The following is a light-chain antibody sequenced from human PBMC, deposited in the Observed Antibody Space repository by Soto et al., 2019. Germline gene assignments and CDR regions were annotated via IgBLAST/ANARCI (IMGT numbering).Light chain of an antibody. CDR1: QGIGNS. J-gene: IGKJ5*01. Sequence: DIQMTQSPPSLSASVGDRVTITCRASQGIGNSLAWYQQKPGTVPKLLIYSASTLQSGVPSRFSGSGSGTDFTLTISSLQPEDVAAYYCQKYNTVPATSGQGTRLEIK. CDR2: SAS. CDR3: QKYNTVPAT. V-gene: IGKV1-27*01.